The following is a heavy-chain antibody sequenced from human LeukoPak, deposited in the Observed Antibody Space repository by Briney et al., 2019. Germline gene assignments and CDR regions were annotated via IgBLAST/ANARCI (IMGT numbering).Heavy chain of an antibody. CDR3: ARGMYYYDNSGSMIDAFDI. CDR1: DGSISSYY. V-gene: IGHV4-59*01. Sequence: SETLSLTCTVSDGSISSYYWSWIRQPPGKGLEWIGYMFYSGSTNNNPSLKSRVTISVDTSKNQFSLKLSSVTAADTAVYYCARGMYYYDNSGSMIDAFDIWGQGTMVTVSS. D-gene: IGHD3-22*01. CDR2: MFYSGST. J-gene: IGHJ3*02.